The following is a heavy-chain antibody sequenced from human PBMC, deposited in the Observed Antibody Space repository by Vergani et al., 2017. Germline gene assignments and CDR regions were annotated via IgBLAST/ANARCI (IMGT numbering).Heavy chain of an antibody. Sequence: VQLVESGGGLVQPGGSLKLSCAASGFTFSGSAMHWVRQASGKGLEWVGSIYYSGSTYYNPSLESRVTMSVDTSKSQFSLKLSSVTAADTAVYYCTRHWAVVAANNWFDPWGQGTLVTVSS. D-gene: IGHD2-15*01. CDR2: IYYSGST. J-gene: IGHJ5*02. CDR3: TRHWAVVAANNWFDP. CDR1: GFTFSGSA. V-gene: IGHV4-38-2*01.